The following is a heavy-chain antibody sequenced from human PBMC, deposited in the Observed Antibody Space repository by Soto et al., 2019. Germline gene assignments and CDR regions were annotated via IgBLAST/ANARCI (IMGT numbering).Heavy chain of an antibody. CDR1: GFTFSSYA. Sequence: QVQLVESGGGVVQPGRSLRLSCAASGFTFSSYAMHWVRQAPGKGLEWVAVISYDGSNKYYADSVKGRFTISRDNSKNTLYLQMNSLRAEDTAGYYCARGIAVASAIWGQGTMVTVSS. CDR2: ISYDGSNK. CDR3: ARGIAVASAI. V-gene: IGHV3-30-3*01. D-gene: IGHD6-19*01. J-gene: IGHJ3*02.